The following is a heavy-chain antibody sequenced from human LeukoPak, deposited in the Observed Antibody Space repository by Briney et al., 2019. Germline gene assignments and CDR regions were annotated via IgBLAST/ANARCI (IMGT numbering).Heavy chain of an antibody. D-gene: IGHD2-2*02. CDR1: GFTFSSYG. CDR2: ISGSGGST. V-gene: IGHV3-23*01. J-gene: IGHJ6*03. Sequence: GGSLRLSCAASGFTFSSYGMSWVRQAPGKGLEWVSAISGSGGSTYYADSVKGRFTISRDNSKNTLYLQMNSLRAEDTALYYCAKGGYCTSTSCYTYMDVWGKGTTVTVSS. CDR3: AKGGYCTSTSCYTYMDV.